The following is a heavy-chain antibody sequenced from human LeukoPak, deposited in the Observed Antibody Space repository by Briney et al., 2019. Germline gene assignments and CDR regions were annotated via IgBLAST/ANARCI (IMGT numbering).Heavy chain of an antibody. D-gene: IGHD3-3*01. V-gene: IGHV3-23*01. J-gene: IGHJ6*02. Sequence: GGSLRLSCAASGFTFSSYAMSWGRQAPGKGLEWVSAISGSGGSTYYADSVKGRFTISRDNSKNTLYLQMNSLRAEDTAVYYCAKVEDDFHYYYGMDVWGQGTTVTVSS. CDR3: AKVEDDFHYYYGMDV. CDR2: ISGSGGST. CDR1: GFTFSSYA.